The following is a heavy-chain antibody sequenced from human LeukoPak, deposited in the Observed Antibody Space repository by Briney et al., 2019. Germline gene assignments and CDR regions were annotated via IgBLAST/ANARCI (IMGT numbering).Heavy chain of an antibody. CDR3: AKDAYSSSSRRFDP. CDR1: GFTFDDYA. Sequence: PGRSLRLSCAASGFTFDDYAMHWVRQAPGKGLEWVSGISWNSGSIGYADSVKGRFTISRDNAKNSLYLQMNSLRAEDAAVYYCAKDAYSSSSRRFDPWGQGTLVTVSS. CDR2: ISWNSGSI. V-gene: IGHV3-9*01. J-gene: IGHJ5*02. D-gene: IGHD6-6*01.